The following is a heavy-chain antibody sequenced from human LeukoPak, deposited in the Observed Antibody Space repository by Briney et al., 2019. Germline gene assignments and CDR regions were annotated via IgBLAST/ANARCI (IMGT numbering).Heavy chain of an antibody. CDR3: ASTAGRWLQFEDY. J-gene: IGHJ4*02. CDR2: IYYSGST. CDR1: GGSISSGGYY. V-gene: IGHV4-30-4*08. D-gene: IGHD5-24*01. Sequence: SQTLSLTCTVSGGSISSGGYYWSWIRQHPGKGLEWIGYIYYSGSTYYDPSLKSRVTISVDTSKNQFSLKLSSVTAADTAVYYCASTAGRWLQFEDYWGQGTLVTVSS.